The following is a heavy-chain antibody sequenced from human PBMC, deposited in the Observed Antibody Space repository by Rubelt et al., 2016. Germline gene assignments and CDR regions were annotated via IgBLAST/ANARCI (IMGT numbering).Heavy chain of an antibody. Sequence: TFTSYGMHWVRQAPGKGLESVAVIWSDGSNKDYADSVKGRFTISRDKSKNTVYLQMNSLRAEDTAVYYCAKDSSGYYTTFDHWGQGTLVTVSS. CDR2: IWSDGSNK. J-gene: IGHJ4*02. CDR3: AKDSSGYYTTFDH. CDR1: TFTSYG. V-gene: IGHV3-33*03. D-gene: IGHD3-22*01.